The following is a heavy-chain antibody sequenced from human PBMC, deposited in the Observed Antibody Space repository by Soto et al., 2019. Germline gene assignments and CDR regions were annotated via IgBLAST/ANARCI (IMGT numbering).Heavy chain of an antibody. CDR2: IIPIFGTA. CDR1: GGTFSSYA. J-gene: IGHJ6*02. Sequence: QVQLVQSGAEVKKPGSSVKVSCKASGGTFSSYAISWVRQAPGQGLEWMGGIIPIFGTANYAQKFQGRVTITADESTSTADMELSSLRSEDTAVYYCARLEPGYCSGGSCQSYYYYGMDVWGQGTTVTVSS. CDR3: ARLEPGYCSGGSCQSYYYYGMDV. V-gene: IGHV1-69*01. D-gene: IGHD2-15*01.